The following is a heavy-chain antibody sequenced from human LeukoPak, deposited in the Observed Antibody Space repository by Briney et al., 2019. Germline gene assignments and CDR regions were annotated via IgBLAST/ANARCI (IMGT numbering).Heavy chain of an antibody. J-gene: IGHJ4*02. CDR2: IYHSGST. Sequence: SETLSLTCTVSGYSISSGNYWDWIRQPPGKGLEWIGSIYHSGSTYYNPTLKSRVTISVDTSKNQFSLKLSSVTAADTAVYYCAKRYCSSTTCYDDRGAFDYWGQGTLVTVSS. V-gene: IGHV4-38-2*02. D-gene: IGHD2-2*01. CDR1: GYSISSGNY. CDR3: AKRYCSSTTCYDDRGAFDY.